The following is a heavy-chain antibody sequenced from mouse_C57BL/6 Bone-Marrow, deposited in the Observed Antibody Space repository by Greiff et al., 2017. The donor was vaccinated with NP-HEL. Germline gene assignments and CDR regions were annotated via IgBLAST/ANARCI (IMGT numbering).Heavy chain of an antibody. CDR1: GYAFSSSW. CDR2: IYPGDGDT. CDR3: VVLWLYYFDY. J-gene: IGHJ2*01. V-gene: IGHV1-82*01. D-gene: IGHD2-2*01. Sequence: VHLVESGPELVKPGASVKISCKASGYAFSSSWMNWVKQRPGKGLEWIGRIYPGDGDTNYNGKFKGKATLTADKSSSTAYMQLSSLTSEDSAVYFCVVLWLYYFDYWGQGTTLTVSS.